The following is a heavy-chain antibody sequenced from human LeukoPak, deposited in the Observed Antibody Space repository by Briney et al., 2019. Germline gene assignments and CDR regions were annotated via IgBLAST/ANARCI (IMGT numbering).Heavy chain of an antibody. J-gene: IGHJ3*02. CDR3: ARDPRGFDI. CDR2: ISGSGTST. Sequence: GGSLRLSCAASGFSFSSYAMSWVRQAPGKGLEWVSHISGSGTSTFYADSVKGRFTISRDMSKNTLYLQMNSLRADDTAVYYCARDPRGFDIWGQGTKVTVSS. CDR1: GFSFSSYA. V-gene: IGHV3-23*01.